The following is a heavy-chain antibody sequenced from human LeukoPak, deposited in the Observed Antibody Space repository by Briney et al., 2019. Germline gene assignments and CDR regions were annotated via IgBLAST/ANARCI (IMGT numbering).Heavy chain of an antibody. V-gene: IGHV4-31*03. CDR2: IYYSGST. D-gene: IGHD3-16*01. Sequence: SETLSLTCTVSGGSISSGGYYWSWIRQHPGKGLEWIGYIYYSGSTYYNPSLKSRVIISVDTSKNQFSLKLSSVTAADTAVYYCARAGHWAEIDYWGQGTLVTVSS. J-gene: IGHJ4*02. CDR3: ARAGHWAEIDY. CDR1: GGSISSGGYY.